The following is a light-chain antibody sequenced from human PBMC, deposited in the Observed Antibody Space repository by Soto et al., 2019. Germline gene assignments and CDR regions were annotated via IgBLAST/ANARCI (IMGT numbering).Light chain of an antibody. CDR2: DAS. CDR3: QQYNNWPPLA. J-gene: IGKJ4*01. V-gene: IGKV3-15*01. CDR1: QSVSSS. Sequence: EIVMTQSPATLSVSPGDRATLSCRASQSVSSSLAWYQQIPGQAPRLLIYDASTRSTGIPDRFGGSGSGTEFTLTSSSLKPEDFAVYYWQQYNNWPPLAFGGGTKVELK.